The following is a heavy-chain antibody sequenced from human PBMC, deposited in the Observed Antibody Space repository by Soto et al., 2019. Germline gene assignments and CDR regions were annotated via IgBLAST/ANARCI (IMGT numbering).Heavy chain of an antibody. V-gene: IGHV2-26*01. D-gene: IGHD3-22*01. CDR3: ARALFYSDSDGYYFEFDY. CDR1: GFSLTDTRMG. J-gene: IGHJ4*02. Sequence: GSGPTLVNPTETLTLTCSVSGFSLTDTRMGVSWIRQAPGKALEWLAHIISNDDKSYSTSLKSRLTISKDTSKSQVVLRMTNMDPVDTGRYYCARALFYSDSDGYYFEFDYWGPGTLVTVS. CDR2: IISNDDK.